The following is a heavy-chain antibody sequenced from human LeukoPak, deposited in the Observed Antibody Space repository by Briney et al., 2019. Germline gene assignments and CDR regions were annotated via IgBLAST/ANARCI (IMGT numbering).Heavy chain of an antibody. CDR1: GGTFSSYA. CDR2: IIPILGIA. J-gene: IGHJ4*02. D-gene: IGHD4-17*01. CDR3: ARVMTTVTTIDY. Sequence: SVKVSCKASGGTFSSYAISWVRQAPGQGLEWMGRIIPILGIANYAQKLQGRVTTTADKSTSTAYMELSSLRSEDTAVYYCARVMTTVTTIDYWGQGTLVTVSS. V-gene: IGHV1-69*04.